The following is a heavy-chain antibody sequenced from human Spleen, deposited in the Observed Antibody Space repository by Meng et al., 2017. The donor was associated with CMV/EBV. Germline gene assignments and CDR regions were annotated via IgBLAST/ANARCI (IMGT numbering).Heavy chain of an antibody. CDR3: ARGVGELLGWEMGY. D-gene: IGHD3-10*01. CDR2: ISYDGSNK. Sequence: QVQLVESGGGVVQPGRSLRLACSASGFTFSSYAMHWVRQAPGKGLEWVAVISYDGSNKYYADSVKGRFTISRDNSKNTLYLQMNSLRAEDTAVYYCARGVGELLGWEMGYWGQGALVTVSS. V-gene: IGHV3-30-3*01. J-gene: IGHJ4*02. CDR1: GFTFSSYA.